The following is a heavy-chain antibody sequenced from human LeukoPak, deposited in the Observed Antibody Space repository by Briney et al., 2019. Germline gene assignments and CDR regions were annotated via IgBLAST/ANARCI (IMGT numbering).Heavy chain of an antibody. CDR3: ARDDYYYDSSGYSVNYFDY. V-gene: IGHV3-33*01. CDR2: IWYDGSNK. CDR1: GFTFSSYG. D-gene: IGHD3-22*01. J-gene: IGHJ4*02. Sequence: QPGRSLRLSCAASGFTFSSYGMHWVRQAPGKGLEWVAVIWYDGSNKYYADSVKGRFTISRDNSKNTLYLQMNSLRAEDTAVYYCARDDYYYDSSGYSVNYFDYWGQGTLVTASS.